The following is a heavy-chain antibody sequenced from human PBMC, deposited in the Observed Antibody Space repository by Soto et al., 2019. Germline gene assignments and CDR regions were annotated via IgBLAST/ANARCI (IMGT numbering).Heavy chain of an antibody. J-gene: IGHJ5*02. CDR1: GYSFTNND. V-gene: IGHV1-8*01. CDR2: MNPGSGDT. Sequence: GSVKVSCKASGYSFTNNDVSWVRQATGQGREWMGWMNPGSGDTGYAQKFQGRVTMTRDISIATAYLELSSLRSDDTAIYYCARMATFGSLNWFDPWGQGTLVTVSS. CDR3: ARMATFGSLNWFDP. D-gene: IGHD3-16*01.